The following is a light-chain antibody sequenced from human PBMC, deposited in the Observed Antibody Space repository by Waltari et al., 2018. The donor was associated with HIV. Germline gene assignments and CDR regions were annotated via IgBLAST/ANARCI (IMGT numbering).Light chain of an antibody. Sequence: QSVLTQPPSVSGAPGQTVTISCDGSSSNIGAGYDVHWYKQVPGTSPKLVIYSNINHPFGVPDRFSASKSGTSASLAISGLQAEDEAHYYCQSHDRSLSGPWVFGGGTKLTVL. CDR3: QSHDRSLSGPWV. J-gene: IGLJ3*02. CDR1: SSNIGAGYD. V-gene: IGLV1-40*01. CDR2: SNI.